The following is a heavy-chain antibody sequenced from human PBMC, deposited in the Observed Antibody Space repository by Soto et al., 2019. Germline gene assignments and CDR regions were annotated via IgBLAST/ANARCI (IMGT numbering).Heavy chain of an antibody. CDR1: GGSFSGYY. D-gene: IGHD6-13*01. V-gene: IGHV4-34*01. J-gene: IGHJ5*02. CDR3: ARPKTIGAAAGKGWFDP. Sequence: PSETLSLTCAVYGGSFSGYYWSWIRQPPGKGLEWIGEINHSGSTNYNPSLKSRVTISVDTSKNQFSLKLTSVTAADMAMYYCARPKTIGAAAGKGWFDPWGQGTLVTVPQ. CDR2: INHSGST.